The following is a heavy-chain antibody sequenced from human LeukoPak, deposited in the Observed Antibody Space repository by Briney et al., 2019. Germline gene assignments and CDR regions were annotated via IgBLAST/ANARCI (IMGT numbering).Heavy chain of an antibody. V-gene: IGHV3-23*01. J-gene: IGHJ4*02. D-gene: IGHD5-18*01. CDR2: ISGSGGST. CDR3: AKDSMVTDILGFDY. Sequence: PGGSLRHSCAASGFTFSSYAMSWVRQAPGKGLEWVSAISGSGGSTYYADSVKGRFTIFRDNSKNTLYLQMNSLRAEDTAVYYCAKDSMVTDILGFDYWGQGTLVTVSS. CDR1: GFTFSSYA.